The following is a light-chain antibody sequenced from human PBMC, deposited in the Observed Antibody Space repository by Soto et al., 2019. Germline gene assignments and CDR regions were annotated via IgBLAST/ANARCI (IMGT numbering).Light chain of an antibody. CDR2: DVS. Sequence: EIVLTQSPATLSLSPGDRATLSCRASQSVTSSLAWFQQKPGQAPRLLIYDVSRRATAIPATFSGSGSGTDFTLTISSLEPADFAVYYCQQRTTWPTFGGGTKVEIK. CDR1: QSVTSS. J-gene: IGKJ4*01. V-gene: IGKV3-11*01. CDR3: QQRTTWPT.